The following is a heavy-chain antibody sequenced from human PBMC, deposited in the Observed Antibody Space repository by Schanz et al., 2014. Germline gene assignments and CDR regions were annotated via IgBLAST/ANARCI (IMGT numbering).Heavy chain of an antibody. CDR2: ISYDGSNK. CDR3: VKDLQRELLRDDHYYGMDV. J-gene: IGHJ6*02. Sequence: QVQLVESGGGVVQPGRSLRLSCAASRFTFSSYTMHWVRQAPGKGLEWVALISYDGSNKYYADSVKGRFAISRDNSKNTMYLQMNSLRAEDTAVYYCVKDLQRELLRDDHYYGMDVWGQGTTVTVSS. D-gene: IGHD1-26*01. V-gene: IGHV3-30*09. CDR1: RFTFSSYT.